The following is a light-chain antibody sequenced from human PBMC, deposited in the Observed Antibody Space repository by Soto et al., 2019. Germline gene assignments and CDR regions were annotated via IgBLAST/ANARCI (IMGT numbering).Light chain of an antibody. Sequence: EIVLTQSPATLSSFPGDRVTLSCGASQYINTRLAWYQHRPGQAPSLLIYQASRRAAGIPARFSGSGSGTDFTLTISAVQPEDFALYYCHQRHSWPRTFGQGTKVDIK. CDR1: QYINTR. CDR3: HQRHSWPRT. J-gene: IGKJ1*01. CDR2: QAS. V-gene: IGKV3-11*01.